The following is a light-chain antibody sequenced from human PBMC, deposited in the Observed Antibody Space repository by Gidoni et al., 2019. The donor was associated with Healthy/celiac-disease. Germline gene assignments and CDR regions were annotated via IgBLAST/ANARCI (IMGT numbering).Light chain of an antibody. Sequence: DIQLTQSPSSLSASVGDRVTITCRASQSISSYLHWYQQKPGKAPKLLIYAASSLQSGVPSRLSGSGSGTDFTLTISSLQPEDFATYYGQQSYSTPLTFGGGTKVEIK. J-gene: IGKJ4*01. CDR1: QSISSY. CDR2: AAS. CDR3: QQSYSTPLT. V-gene: IGKV1-39*01.